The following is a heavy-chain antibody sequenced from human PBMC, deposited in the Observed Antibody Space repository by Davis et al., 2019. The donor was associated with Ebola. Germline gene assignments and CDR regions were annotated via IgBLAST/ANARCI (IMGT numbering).Heavy chain of an antibody. V-gene: IGHV4-34*01. CDR2: INHSGST. Sequence: PSETLSLTCAVYGGSFRGYYWSWIRQPPGKGLEWIGEINHSGSTNYNPSLKSRVTISVDTSKNQFSLKLSSVTAADTAVYYCARLRSRGGWFDPWGQGTLVTVSS. CDR3: ARLRSRGGWFDP. D-gene: IGHD3-16*01. CDR1: GGSFRGYY. J-gene: IGHJ5*02.